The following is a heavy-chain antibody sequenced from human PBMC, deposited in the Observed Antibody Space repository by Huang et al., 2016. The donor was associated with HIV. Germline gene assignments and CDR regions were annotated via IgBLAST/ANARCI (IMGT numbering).Heavy chain of an antibody. CDR1: GFTFDDYT. CDR2: ISWDGVST. J-gene: IGHJ4*02. CDR3: AKFHGDNEGDY. V-gene: IGHV3-43*01. D-gene: IGHD4-17*01. Sequence: EVQLVESGGVVVQPGGSLRLSCAASGFTFDDYTMHWVRQAPGEGLEWVLVISWDGVSTSYADSVKGRFTISRDNSKNSLYLQMNNLRTEDTALYYCAKFHGDNEGDYWGQGTLVTVSS.